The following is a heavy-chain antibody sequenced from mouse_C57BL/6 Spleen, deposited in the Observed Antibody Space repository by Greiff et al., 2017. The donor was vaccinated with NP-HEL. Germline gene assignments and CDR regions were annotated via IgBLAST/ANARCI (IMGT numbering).Heavy chain of an antibody. Sequence: EVKLQESGPGLVKPSQSLSLTCSVTGYSITSGYYWNWIRQFPGNKLEWMGYISYDGSNNYNPSLKNRISITRDTSKNQFFLKLNSVTTEDTATYYCARHWDVGYFDVWGTGTTVTVSS. CDR2: ISYDGSN. CDR3: ARHWDVGYFDV. J-gene: IGHJ1*03. V-gene: IGHV3-6*01. CDR1: GYSITSGYY. D-gene: IGHD4-1*01.